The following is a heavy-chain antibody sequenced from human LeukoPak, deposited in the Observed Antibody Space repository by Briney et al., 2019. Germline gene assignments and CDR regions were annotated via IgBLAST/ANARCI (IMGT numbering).Heavy chain of an antibody. CDR3: ARVGCGGDCYMGSYYFDY. D-gene: IGHD2-21*02. CDR1: GGSVSSNKW. Sequence: SETLSLTCAVSGGSVSSNKWWSWVRQPPGKGLEWIGEIYDRGTSNYNPSLKSRLTISIDKSKNQFSLKLSSVTAADTAVYYCARVGCGGDCYMGSYYFDYWGQGTLVTVSS. V-gene: IGHV4-4*02. J-gene: IGHJ4*02. CDR2: IYDRGTS.